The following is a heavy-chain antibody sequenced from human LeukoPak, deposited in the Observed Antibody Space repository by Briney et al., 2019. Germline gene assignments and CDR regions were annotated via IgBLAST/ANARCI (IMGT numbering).Heavy chain of an antibody. V-gene: IGHV7-4-1*02. D-gene: IGHD3-16*02. CDR2: IHPSTGNP. J-gene: IGHJ4*02. CDR1: GYTFTNYA. Sequence: GASVKVSCKASGYTFTNYAINWVRQAPGQGLEWMGWIHPSTGNPTYAQGFTGRFVFSLDTSVSTTYLQINSLKAEDTAVYYCARAFQRLGELSLPNYWGQGTLVTVSS. CDR3: ARAFQRLGELSLPNY.